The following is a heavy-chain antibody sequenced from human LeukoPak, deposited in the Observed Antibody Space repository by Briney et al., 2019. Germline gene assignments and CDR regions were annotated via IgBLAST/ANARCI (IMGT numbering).Heavy chain of an antibody. J-gene: IGHJ6*02. Sequence: SETLSLTCAVYGGSFSGYYWSWIRQPPGKELEWIGEINHSGSTNYNPSLKSRVTISVDTSKNQFSLKLSSVTAADTAVYYCAREVYSPPYGMDVWGQGTTVTVSS. CDR3: AREVYSPPYGMDV. CDR1: GGSFSGYY. CDR2: INHSGST. V-gene: IGHV4-34*01. D-gene: IGHD4-11*01.